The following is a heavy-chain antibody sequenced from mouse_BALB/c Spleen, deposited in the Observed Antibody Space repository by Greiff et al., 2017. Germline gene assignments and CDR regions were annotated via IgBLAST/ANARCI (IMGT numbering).Heavy chain of an antibody. Sequence: QVQLQQSGPGLVQPSQSLSITCTVSGFSLTSYGVHWVRQSPGKGLEWLGVIWSGGSTDYNTAFISRLSISTDNSKSHVFFKMISLQANDTAIYYCAKLRFAYWGQGTLVTVSA. CDR3: AKLRFAY. CDR1: GFSLTSYG. J-gene: IGHJ3*01. CDR2: IWSGGST. V-gene: IGHV2-2*02. D-gene: IGHD1-1*01.